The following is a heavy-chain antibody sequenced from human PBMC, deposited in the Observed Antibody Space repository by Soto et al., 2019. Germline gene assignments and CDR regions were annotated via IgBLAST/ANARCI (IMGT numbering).Heavy chain of an antibody. D-gene: IGHD3-9*01. V-gene: IGHV3-9*01. CDR2: ISWNSGSI. CDR1: GFTFDDYA. Sequence: LRLSCAASGFTFDDYAMHWVRQAPGKGLEWVSDISWNSGSIGYADSLKGRFTISRDNAKNSLYLQMNSLRAEDTALYYCAFDRYHDILNGYLGMDVWGKGTRVTLSS. J-gene: IGHJ6*03. CDR3: AFDRYHDILNGYLGMDV.